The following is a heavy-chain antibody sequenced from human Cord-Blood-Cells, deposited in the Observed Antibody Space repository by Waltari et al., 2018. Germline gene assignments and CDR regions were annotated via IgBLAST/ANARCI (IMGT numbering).Heavy chain of an antibody. V-gene: IGHV1-69*06. J-gene: IGHJ4*02. D-gene: IGHD6-13*01. Sequence: QVQLVQSGAEVKKPGSSVKVSCKASGGTFSSYAISWVRQAPGQGLEWMGGIIPIFGTAKYAQKFQGRVTITADKSTSTAYMELSSLRSEDMAVYYCAMYSSSWYYFDYWGQGTLVTVSS. CDR2: IIPIFGTA. CDR1: GGTFSSYA. CDR3: AMYSSSWYYFDY.